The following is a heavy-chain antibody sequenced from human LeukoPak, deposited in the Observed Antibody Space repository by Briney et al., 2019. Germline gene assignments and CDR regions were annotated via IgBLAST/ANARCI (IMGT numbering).Heavy chain of an antibody. CDR1: GGSISSYY. D-gene: IGHD3-3*01. CDR3: ARVGGFWSGQELDY. Sequence: PSETLSLTCTVSGGSISSYYWSWLRQPPGKGLEWIGYIYYSGSTNYNPSLKSRVTISVDTSKNQFSLKLSSVTAADTAVYYCARVGGFWSGQELDYWGQGTLVTVSS. CDR2: IYYSGST. V-gene: IGHV4-59*01. J-gene: IGHJ4*02.